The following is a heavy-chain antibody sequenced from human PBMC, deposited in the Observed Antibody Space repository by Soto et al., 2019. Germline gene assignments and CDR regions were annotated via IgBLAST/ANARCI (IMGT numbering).Heavy chain of an antibody. V-gene: IGHV3-33*01. Sequence: QVQLVESGGNMVQPGRSLRLSCAASGFTFGNNAMHWVRHAAGKGLEWVAQIWFDGNNKYYTDSVKGRFTISRDNLKNTVYLQMDSLRAYDTAVYHCARDGQQLAPYAMDVWGQGTTVIVSS. CDR3: ARDGQQLAPYAMDV. CDR1: GFTFGNNA. J-gene: IGHJ6*02. CDR2: IWFDGNNK. D-gene: IGHD6-13*01.